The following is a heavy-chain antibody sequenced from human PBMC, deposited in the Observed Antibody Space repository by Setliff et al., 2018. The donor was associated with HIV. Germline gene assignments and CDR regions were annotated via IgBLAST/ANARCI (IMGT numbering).Heavy chain of an antibody. V-gene: IGHV4-59*08. Sequence: ASETLSLTCTVSGGSISTSYWSWIRQPPGKGLGWMGYIYHSGSTNYNPSLKSRVTISVDTSKIQLSLKLSSVTAADTAVYYCASELAYCGADCSRRGFLHWGQGTLVTVSS. D-gene: IGHD2-21*02. CDR3: ASELAYCGADCSRRGFLH. J-gene: IGHJ1*01. CDR2: IYHSGST. CDR1: GGSISTSY.